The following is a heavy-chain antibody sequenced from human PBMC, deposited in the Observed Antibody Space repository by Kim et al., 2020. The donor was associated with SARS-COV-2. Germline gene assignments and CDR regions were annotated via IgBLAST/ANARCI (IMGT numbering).Heavy chain of an antibody. CDR3: AKPDGPDF. V-gene: IGHV3-23*01. CDR1: VFTLSTFV. CDR2: ITEGVGVT. Sequence: GGSLRLSCAASVFTLSTFVMSWVRQAPGKGLEWVSAITEGVGVTYYADSVKGRFTISRDNSKNTLYLQMNSLRAEDTAIYYCAKPDGPDFWGQGTLVTVS. J-gene: IGHJ5*01.